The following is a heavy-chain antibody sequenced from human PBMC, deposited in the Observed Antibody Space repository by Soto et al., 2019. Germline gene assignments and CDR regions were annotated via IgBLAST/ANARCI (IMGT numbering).Heavy chain of an antibody. J-gene: IGHJ5*02. CDR1: GGSISSGGYY. CDR3: ARAGFGYSSGWYSVS. D-gene: IGHD6-19*01. CDR2: IYYSGST. V-gene: IGHV4-31*03. Sequence: SETLSLTCTVSGGSISSGGYYWSWIRQHPGKGLEWIGYIYYSGSTYYHPSLKSRVTISVDTSKNQFSLKLSSVTAADTAVYYCARAGFGYSSGWYSVSWGQGTLVTVSS.